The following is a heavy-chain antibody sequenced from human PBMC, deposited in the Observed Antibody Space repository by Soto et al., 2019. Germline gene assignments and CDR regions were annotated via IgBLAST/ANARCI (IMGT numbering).Heavy chain of an antibody. CDR3: ARGGGVGVAGSAAFDM. CDR2: INPATGAA. V-gene: IGHV1-2*02. D-gene: IGHD3-3*01. J-gene: IGHJ3*02. CDR1: GYPVTAYY. Sequence: QLHLVQSGAVVKKPGASVTVSCSASGYPVTAYYMHWVRQAPGRGLEWMGGINPATGAAKYTQTFQGRVNMARDTSPRKVFTETSGLASEDTAVFYWARGGGVGVAGSAAFDMWGQGTLVTVSS.